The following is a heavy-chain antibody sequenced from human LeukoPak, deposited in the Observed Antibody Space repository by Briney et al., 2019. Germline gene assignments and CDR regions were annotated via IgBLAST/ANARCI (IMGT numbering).Heavy chain of an antibody. V-gene: IGHV3-33*01. Sequence: GRSLRLSCAASGFTFSSYGMHWVRQAPGKGLEWVAVIWCDGSNKYYADSVKGRFTISRDNSKNTLYLQMNSLRAEDTAVYYCARDRRYNWNDAFDYWGQGTLVTVSS. D-gene: IGHD1-20*01. CDR1: GFTFSSYG. CDR2: IWCDGSNK. CDR3: ARDRRYNWNDAFDY. J-gene: IGHJ4*02.